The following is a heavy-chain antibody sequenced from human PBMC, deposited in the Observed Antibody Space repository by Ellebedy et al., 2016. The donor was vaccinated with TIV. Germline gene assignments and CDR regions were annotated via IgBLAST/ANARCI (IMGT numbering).Heavy chain of an antibody. D-gene: IGHD6-13*01. Sequence: GESLKISCAASGFTFSPYAMHWVRQAPGKGLEWVAVISYDGSNKYSADSVQGRFTISRDNSKNTLYLQMNSLRAEDTAVYYCARPLFYSSSWYIPLGYWGQGTLVTVSS. V-gene: IGHV3-30-3*01. CDR1: GFTFSPYA. CDR2: ISYDGSNK. CDR3: ARPLFYSSSWYIPLGY. J-gene: IGHJ4*02.